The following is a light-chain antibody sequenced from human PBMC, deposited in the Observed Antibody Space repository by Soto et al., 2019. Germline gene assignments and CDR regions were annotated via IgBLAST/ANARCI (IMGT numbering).Light chain of an antibody. J-gene: IGLJ2*01. V-gene: IGLV1-47*01. CDR1: SYNIGSNY. Sequence: QSVLTQPPSASGTPGQRVTISCSGSSYNIGSNYVYWYQQLPGTAPKLLIYRNNQRPSGVPDRFSGSNSGTSTSLAISGLRSEDDADYYCAAWDDSLSGVVFGGGTKLTVL. CDR3: AAWDDSLSGVV. CDR2: RNN.